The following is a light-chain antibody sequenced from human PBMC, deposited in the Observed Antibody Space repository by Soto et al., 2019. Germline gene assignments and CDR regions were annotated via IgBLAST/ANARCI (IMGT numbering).Light chain of an antibody. CDR1: QSVSSSY. CDR3: HQYGRPRGT. CDR2: GAC. J-gene: IGKJ1*01. Sequence: IVLTQSPGTLSLSPGERATLSFRASQSVSSSYLAWYQQKPGQAPSLRICGACSRATGIPDRFSGRGSGTVFPPTSSLLAPEAVAVYYCHQYGRPRGTFGQGTKVDIK. V-gene: IGKV3-20*01.